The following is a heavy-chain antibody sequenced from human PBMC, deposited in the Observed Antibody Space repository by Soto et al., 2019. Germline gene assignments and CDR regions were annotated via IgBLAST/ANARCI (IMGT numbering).Heavy chain of an antibody. CDR2: ISAYNGNT. CDR1: GYTFTSYG. D-gene: IGHD3-3*01. Sequence: ASVKVSCKASGYTFTSYGISWVRQAPGQGLEWMGWISAYNGNTNYAQKLQGRVTMTTDTSTSTAYMELRSLRSDDTAVYYCARGEWYYDFWSGPLFDYWGQGTLVTVSS. CDR3: ARGEWYYDFWSGPLFDY. V-gene: IGHV1-18*01. J-gene: IGHJ4*02.